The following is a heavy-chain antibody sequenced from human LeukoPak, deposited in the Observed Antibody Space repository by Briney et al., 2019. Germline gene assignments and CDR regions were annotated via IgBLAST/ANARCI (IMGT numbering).Heavy chain of an antibody. Sequence: PSETLSLTCSVSGGSISSYYWSWIRQPPGKGLEWIGYIYYSGSTNYDPSLKSRVTISVDTSKNQLSLKMSSVTAADTAVYYCATRRDGYNNWYFDLRGRGTLVTVSS. V-gene: IGHV4-59*01. D-gene: IGHD5-24*01. J-gene: IGHJ2*01. CDR1: GGSISSYY. CDR2: IYYSGST. CDR3: ATRRDGYNNWYFDL.